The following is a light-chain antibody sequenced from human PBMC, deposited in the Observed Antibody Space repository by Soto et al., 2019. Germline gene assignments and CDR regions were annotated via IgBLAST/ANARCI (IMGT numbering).Light chain of an antibody. J-gene: IGKJ1*01. Sequence: DLVLTQSPLSLSVTPGEPASISCRCSQSILQRNGYYFLDWYLQKPGQSPQLLIYFASVRASWVPERFTGSGSETNFTLTIGRVEAEDVGVYYCMDGRQSWTCGQGTMVDIK. CDR1: QSILQRNGYYF. V-gene: IGKV2-28*01. CDR2: FAS. CDR3: MDGRQSWT.